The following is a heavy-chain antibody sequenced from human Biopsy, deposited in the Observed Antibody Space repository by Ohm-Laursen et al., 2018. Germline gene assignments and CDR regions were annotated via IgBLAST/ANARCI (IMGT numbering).Heavy chain of an antibody. CDR2: VTTTSSYI. V-gene: IGHV3-21*06. D-gene: IGHD5-18*01. J-gene: IGHJ6*02. CDR1: GFDFSDYS. Sequence: SLRLSCSAPGFDFSDYSMSWVRRAPGKGLEWVSSVTTTSSYIYYADSVKGRFTISRDNSRDTLYLQMSSLRAEDAAVYYCAKDRYNYTPIGGFSMDVWGQGTTVTVSS. CDR3: AKDRYNYTPIGGFSMDV.